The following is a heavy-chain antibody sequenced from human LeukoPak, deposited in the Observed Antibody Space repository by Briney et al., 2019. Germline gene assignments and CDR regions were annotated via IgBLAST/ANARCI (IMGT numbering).Heavy chain of an antibody. V-gene: IGHV1-8*01. CDR3: ARSHLIQTYGDSHFDY. D-gene: IGHD4-17*01. Sequence: ASVKVSCKASGYTFTSYDINWVRQATGQGLEWMGWMNPNSGNTGYAQKFQGRVTMTRNTSISTAYMELSSLRSEDTAVYYCARSHLIQTYGDSHFDYWGQGTLVTVSS. J-gene: IGHJ4*02. CDR2: MNPNSGNT. CDR1: GYTFTSYD.